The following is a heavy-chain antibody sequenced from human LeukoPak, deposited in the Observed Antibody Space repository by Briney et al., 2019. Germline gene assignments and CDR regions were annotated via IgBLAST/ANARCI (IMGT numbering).Heavy chain of an antibody. J-gene: IGHJ4*02. Sequence: GGSLRLSCAASGFTFSSYSMNWVRQAPGKGLEWVSSISSSSSYIYYADSVKGRFTISRDNSKNTLYLQMNSLRAEDTAVYYCAKGGAAARVPLFDYWGQGTLVTVSS. CDR1: GFTFSSYS. CDR3: AKGGAAARVPLFDY. CDR2: ISSSSSYI. V-gene: IGHV3-21*04. D-gene: IGHD6-13*01.